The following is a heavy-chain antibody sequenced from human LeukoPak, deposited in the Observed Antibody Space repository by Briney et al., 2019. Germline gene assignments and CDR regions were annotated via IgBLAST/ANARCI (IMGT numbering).Heavy chain of an antibody. CDR2: FDPEDGET. D-gene: IGHD4-17*01. V-gene: IGHV1-24*01. CDR3: ARTDYGDYDGGGAFDI. J-gene: IGHJ3*02. CDR1: GYTLTELS. Sequence: ASVKVSCKVSGYTLTELSMHWVRQAPGKGLEWMGGFDPEDGETIYAQKFQGRVTMTEDTSTDTAYMELSSLRSDDTAVYYCARTDYGDYDGGGAFDIWGQGTMVTVSS.